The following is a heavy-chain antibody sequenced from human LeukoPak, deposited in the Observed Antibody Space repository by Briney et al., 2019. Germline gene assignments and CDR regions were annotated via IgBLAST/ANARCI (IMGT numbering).Heavy chain of an antibody. J-gene: IGHJ3*02. CDR2: IWYDGSNK. V-gene: IGHV3-33*01. CDR3: AREGVVNAFDI. CDR1: GFTFSSYG. D-gene: IGHD3-3*01. Sequence: PGGSLRLSCAASGFTFSSYGMHWVRQAPGKGLEWVAVIWYDGSNKYYADSVKGRFTISRDNSKNTLYLQMNSLRAEDTAVYYCAREGVVNAFDIWGQGTMVTVSS.